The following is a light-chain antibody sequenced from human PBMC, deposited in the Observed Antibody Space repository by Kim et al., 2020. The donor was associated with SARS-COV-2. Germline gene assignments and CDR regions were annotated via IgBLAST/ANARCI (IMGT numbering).Light chain of an antibody. V-gene: IGKV3-20*01. CDR3: QHYDSSPWT. J-gene: IGKJ1*01. CDR2: GAS. CDR1: HIVSHDY. Sequence: SPGESTTLSCSAPHIVSHDYLFWYQHKPGQAPRLLIYGASSRATGIPDRFSGSGSGTDFTLTISRLEPEDSAVYYCQHYDSSPWTFGQGTKVDIK.